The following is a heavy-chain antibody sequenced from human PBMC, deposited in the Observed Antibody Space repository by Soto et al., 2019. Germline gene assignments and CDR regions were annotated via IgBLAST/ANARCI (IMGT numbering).Heavy chain of an antibody. CDR1: GYTFTSYG. Sequence: ASVKVSCKASGYTFTSYGISWVRQAPGQGLEWMGWISAYNGNTNYAQKLQGRVTMTTDTPTSTAYMELRSLRSDDTAVYYCAIFKYYDFWSGYPYWFDPWGQGTLVTVSS. V-gene: IGHV1-18*01. CDR3: AIFKYYDFWSGYPYWFDP. J-gene: IGHJ5*02. D-gene: IGHD3-3*01. CDR2: ISAYNGNT.